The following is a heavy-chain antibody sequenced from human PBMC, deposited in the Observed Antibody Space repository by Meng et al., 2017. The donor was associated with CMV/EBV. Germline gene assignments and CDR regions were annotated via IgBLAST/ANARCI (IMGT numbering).Heavy chain of an antibody. J-gene: IGHJ4*02. CDR3: ARAEVGVVLAPGDY. CDR1: GFTFSSYA. CDR2: ISYDGSNK. V-gene: IGHV3-30-3*01. Sequence: VQLVGSGGGVVQPGRSLRLSCAASGFTFSSYAMHWVRQAPGKGLEWVAVISYDGSNKYYADSVKGRFTISRDNSKNTLYLQMNSLRAEDTAVYYCARAEVGVVLAPGDYWGQGTLVTVSS. D-gene: IGHD3-3*01.